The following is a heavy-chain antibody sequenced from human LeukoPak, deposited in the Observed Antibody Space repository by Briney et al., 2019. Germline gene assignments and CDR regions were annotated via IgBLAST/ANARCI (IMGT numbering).Heavy chain of an antibody. Sequence: ASVKVSCKASGYTFTGYYMHWVRQAPGQGLEWMGRINPNSGGTNYAQKFQGRVTMTRDTSISTAYMELSSLKSEDTAVYYCARDEEVATTTPPGYWGQGTLVTVSS. CDR2: INPNSGGT. CDR1: GYTFTGYY. V-gene: IGHV1-2*06. J-gene: IGHJ4*02. CDR3: ARDEEVATTTPPGY. D-gene: IGHD5-24*01.